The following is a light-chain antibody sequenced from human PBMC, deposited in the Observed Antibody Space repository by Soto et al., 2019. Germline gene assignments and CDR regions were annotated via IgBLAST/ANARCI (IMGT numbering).Light chain of an antibody. CDR2: DVS. CDR1: SSDFGAYTY. V-gene: IGLV2-14*01. Sequence: QSVLTQPASVSGSPGQSITISCAGNSSDFGAYTYVSWYQQHPGKAPKLMIYDVSNRPSGVSNRSSGSKSGNTASLTISGLQAEDEADYYCTSYTSSSTPYVFGGGTKVTVL. J-gene: IGLJ1*01. CDR3: TSYTSSSTPYV.